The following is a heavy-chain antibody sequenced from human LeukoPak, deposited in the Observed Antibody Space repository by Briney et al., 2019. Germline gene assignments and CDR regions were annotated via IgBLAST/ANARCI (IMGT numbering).Heavy chain of an antibody. D-gene: IGHD2-15*01. CDR3: ARVVAAYDGRPFDY. CDR2: MNPNSGNT. CDR1: GYTFTSYD. J-gene: IGHJ4*02. V-gene: IGHV1-8*01. Sequence: GASVKASCKASGYTFTSYDINWVRQATGQGLEWMGWMNPNSGNTGYAQKFQGRVTMTRNTSISTAYMELSSLRSEDTAVYYCARVVAAYDGRPFDYWGQGTLVTVSS.